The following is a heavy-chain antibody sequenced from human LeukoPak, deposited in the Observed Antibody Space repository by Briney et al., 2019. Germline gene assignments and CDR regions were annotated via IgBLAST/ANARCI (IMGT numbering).Heavy chain of an antibody. Sequence: ASVKVSCKASGYTFTSYGISWVRQAPGQGLEWMGIINPSGGSTSYAQKFQGRVTMTRDTSTSTVYMELSSLRSEDTAMYYCARPGYTSGWYHYWGQGTLVTVSS. CDR3: ARPGYTSGWYHY. D-gene: IGHD6-19*01. CDR2: INPSGGST. J-gene: IGHJ4*02. CDR1: GYTFTSYG. V-gene: IGHV1-46*01.